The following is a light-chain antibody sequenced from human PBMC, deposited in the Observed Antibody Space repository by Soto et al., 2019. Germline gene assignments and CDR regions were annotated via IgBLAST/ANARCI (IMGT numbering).Light chain of an antibody. Sequence: EIVLTQSPGTLSLSPGERATLSCRASQSVGGNLAWYQQKPGQAPRLLMHGASTRATGIPARFSGSGSGTEFTLTISSLQSEDFAVYYCQQYNNWQGTFGQGTKVDIK. CDR2: GAS. J-gene: IGKJ1*01. CDR3: QQYNNWQGT. CDR1: QSVGGN. V-gene: IGKV3-15*01.